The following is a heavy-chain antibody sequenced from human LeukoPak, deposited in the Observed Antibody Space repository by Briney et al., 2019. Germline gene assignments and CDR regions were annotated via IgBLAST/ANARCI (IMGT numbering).Heavy chain of an antibody. Sequence: PGRSLRLSCAASGFTFISYGMHWVRQAPGKGLEWVAVISYDGSNKYYADSVKGRFTISRDNSKNTLYLQMNSLRAEDTAVYYCAKEGGYYDILSNPYYFDYWGQGTLVTVSS. V-gene: IGHV3-30*18. J-gene: IGHJ4*02. CDR3: AKEGGYYDILSNPYYFDY. D-gene: IGHD3-9*01. CDR2: ISYDGSNK. CDR1: GFTFISYG.